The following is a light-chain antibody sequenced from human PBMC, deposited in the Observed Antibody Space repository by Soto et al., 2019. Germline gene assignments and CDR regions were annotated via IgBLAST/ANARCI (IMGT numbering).Light chain of an antibody. CDR1: QSVSHY. J-gene: IGKJ1*01. CDR2: DAS. CDR3: QQRSNWPRT. Sequence: EIVFTQSPATLSLSPGERATLSCRASQSVSHYLAWYQQKPGQAPRLLIYDASNRATGIPARFSGSGSGTDFTLTISSLEPEDFAVYYCQQRSNWPRTFGQGTKVEIK. V-gene: IGKV3-11*01.